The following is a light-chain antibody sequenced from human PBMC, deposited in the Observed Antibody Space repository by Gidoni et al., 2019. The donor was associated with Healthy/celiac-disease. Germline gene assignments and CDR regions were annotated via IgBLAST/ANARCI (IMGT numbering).Light chain of an antibody. CDR2: DAS. Sequence: DIQMTQSPSSLSASVGDRVTITCQASQDISNYLTWYQQKPGKAPKLLIYDASNLETGVPSRFSGSGSGTDFTFTISSLQPEDIATYYCQQYDNLPHTFXPXTKVDIK. CDR1: QDISNY. CDR3: QQYDNLPHT. V-gene: IGKV1-33*01. J-gene: IGKJ3*01.